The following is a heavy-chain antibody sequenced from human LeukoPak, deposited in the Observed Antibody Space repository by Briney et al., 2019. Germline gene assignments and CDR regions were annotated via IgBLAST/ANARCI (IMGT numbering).Heavy chain of an antibody. D-gene: IGHD3-10*01. Sequence: PGGSLRLSCAASGFTFSSYWMNWVRQAPGKGLEWVANIKRDGNEKNYVDSAKGRFSISRDNAKNSLYLQMDSLRAEDTAVYYCAKEGAYHIITYDSWGQGALVTVSS. J-gene: IGHJ5*01. CDR1: GFTFSSYW. V-gene: IGHV3-7*01. CDR3: AKEGAYHIITYDS. CDR2: IKRDGNEK.